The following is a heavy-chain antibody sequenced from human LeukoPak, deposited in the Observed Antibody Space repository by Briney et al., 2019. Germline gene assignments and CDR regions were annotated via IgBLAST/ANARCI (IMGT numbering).Heavy chain of an antibody. CDR3: ARAEAHNYYGSGSRSLDC. D-gene: IGHD3-10*01. V-gene: IGHV4-30-4*01. J-gene: IGHJ4*02. CDR2: IYYSGST. CDR1: GGSISSGDYY. Sequence: SRTLSLTCTVSGGSISSGDYYWSWIRQPPGKGLAWIGYIYYSGSTYYNPSLKSRVTISVDTSKNQFSLKLSSVTAADTAVYYCARAEAHNYYGSGSRSLDCWGQGTLVTVSS.